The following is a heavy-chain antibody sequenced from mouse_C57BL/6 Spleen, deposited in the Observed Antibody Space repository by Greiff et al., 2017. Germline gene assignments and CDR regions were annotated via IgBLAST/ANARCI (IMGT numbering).Heavy chain of an antibody. J-gene: IGHJ2*01. D-gene: IGHD2-5*01. Sequence: VQLQQSGPELVKPGASVKISCKASGYSFTGYYMNWVKQSPEKSLEWIGEINPSTGGTTYNQKFKAKATLTVDKSSSTAYMQLKSLTSEDSAVXYCARGGTYSNYLYYFDYWGQGTTLTVSS. CDR2: INPSTGGT. CDR1: GYSFTGYY. CDR3: ARGGTYSNYLYYFDY. V-gene: IGHV1-42*01.